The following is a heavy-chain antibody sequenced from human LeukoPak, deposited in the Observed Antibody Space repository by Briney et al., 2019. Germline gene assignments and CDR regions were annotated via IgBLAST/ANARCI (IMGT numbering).Heavy chain of an antibody. Sequence: GGSLRLSCAASGFTFSSYTMSWVRQAPGKGLEWVAFIRYDGSNKYYADSVKGRFTISRDNSKNTLYLQMNSLRAEDTAVYYCAKGYSSGWYGYYFDYWGQGTLVTVSS. D-gene: IGHD6-19*01. J-gene: IGHJ4*02. V-gene: IGHV3-30*02. CDR3: AKGYSSGWYGYYFDY. CDR2: IRYDGSNK. CDR1: GFTFSSYT.